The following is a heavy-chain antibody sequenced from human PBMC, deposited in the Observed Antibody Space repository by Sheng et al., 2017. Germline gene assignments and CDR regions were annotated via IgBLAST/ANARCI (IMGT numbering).Heavy chain of an antibody. J-gene: IGHJ3*02. Sequence: QVQLVQSGAEVKKPGSSVKVSCKASGGTFSSYTISWVRQAPGQGLEWMGRIIPILGIANYAQKFQGRVTITADKSTSTAYMELSSLRSEDTAVYYCARDPPDYGDYDIDAFDIWGQGTMVTVSS. CDR1: GGTFSSYT. V-gene: IGHV1-69*08. CDR2: IIPILGIA. CDR3: ARDPPDYGDYDIDAFDI. D-gene: IGHD4-17*01.